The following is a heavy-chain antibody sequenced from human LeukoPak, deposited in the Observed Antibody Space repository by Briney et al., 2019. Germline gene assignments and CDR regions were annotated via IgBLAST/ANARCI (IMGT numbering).Heavy chain of an antibody. Sequence: ASVKVSCQASGYTFTSYGISWVRQAPGQGLEWMGWISAYNGNTNYAQKLQGRVTMTTDTSTSTAYMELRSLRSDDTAVYYCARDLLEDYYGSGSYYTTFDYWGQGTLVTVSS. CDR1: GYTFTSYG. D-gene: IGHD3-10*01. CDR3: ARDLLEDYYGSGSYYTTFDY. J-gene: IGHJ4*02. CDR2: ISAYNGNT. V-gene: IGHV1-18*01.